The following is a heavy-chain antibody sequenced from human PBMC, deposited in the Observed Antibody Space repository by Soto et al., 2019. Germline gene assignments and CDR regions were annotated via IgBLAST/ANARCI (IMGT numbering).Heavy chain of an antibody. CDR1: GFTFSDYY. Sequence: KPGGSLRLSCSASGFTFSDYYMSWIRQAPGKGLEWISYMSGSSRYTNYADSVKGRFTISRDNAKNSLYLQMNSLRAEDTAVYYCARGGYYYNSSAYYYTFDYWGQGTLVTVSS. V-gene: IGHV3-11*06. CDR3: ARGGYYYNSSAYYYTFDY. D-gene: IGHD3-22*01. CDR2: MSGSSRYT. J-gene: IGHJ4*02.